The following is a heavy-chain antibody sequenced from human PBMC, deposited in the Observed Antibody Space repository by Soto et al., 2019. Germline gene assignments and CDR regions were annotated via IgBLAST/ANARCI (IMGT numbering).Heavy chain of an antibody. D-gene: IGHD2-2*02. CDR3: ARDQEYCSSTSCYSDYYYGMDV. J-gene: IGHJ6*02. V-gene: IGHV3-21*01. CDR2: ISSSSSYI. Sequence: EVQLVESGGGLVKPGGSLRLSCAASGFTFSSYSMNWVRQAPGKGLEWVSSISSSSSYIYYADSVKGRFTISRDNAKNSLYLQMNSLRAEDTAVYYCARDQEYCSSTSCYSDYYYGMDVWGQGTTVTVSS. CDR1: GFTFSSYS.